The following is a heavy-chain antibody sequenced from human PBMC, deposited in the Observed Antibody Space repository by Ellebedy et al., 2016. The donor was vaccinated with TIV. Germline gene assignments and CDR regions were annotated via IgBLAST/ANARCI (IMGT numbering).Heavy chain of an antibody. Sequence: GESLKISCAASGFIFSNHWMSWVRQAPGKGLEWVGNVRQDGSEGYYRDSGKGRFTISRDNAKNSLYLQMNSLRVEDTGVYFCARELAGGWFDSWGQGTLVTVAS. CDR3: ARELAGGWFDS. D-gene: IGHD1-1*01. CDR2: VRQDGSEG. J-gene: IGHJ5*01. V-gene: IGHV3-7*01. CDR1: GFIFSNHW.